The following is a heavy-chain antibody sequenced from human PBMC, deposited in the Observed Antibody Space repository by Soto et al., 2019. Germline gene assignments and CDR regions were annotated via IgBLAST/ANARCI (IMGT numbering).Heavy chain of an antibody. V-gene: IGHV3-30*18. D-gene: IGHD2-21*02. CDR3: AKDPECGGDCYSYFDY. CDR2: ISYDGSNK. J-gene: IGHJ4*02. CDR1: GFTFSSYG. Sequence: GGSLRLSCAASGFTFSSYGMHWVRQAPGKGLEWVAVISYDGSNKYYADSVKGRFTISRDNSKNTLYLQMNSLRAEDTAVYYCAKDPECGGDCYSYFDYWGQGTLVTVSS.